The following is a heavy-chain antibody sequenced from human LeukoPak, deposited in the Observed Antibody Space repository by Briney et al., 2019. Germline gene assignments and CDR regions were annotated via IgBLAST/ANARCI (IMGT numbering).Heavy chain of an antibody. CDR1: GLTFSSDW. V-gene: IGHV3-74*01. Sequence: GGSLRLSCAASGLTFSSDWMQWVRQAPGEGLMWVSRISSDGSRIGYADSVKGRFTISRDNAKNTLYLQMNSLRVEDTAVYYCAGGSIPADYWGQGTLVTVSS. CDR3: AGGSIPADY. D-gene: IGHD2-21*01. J-gene: IGHJ4*02. CDR2: ISSDGSRI.